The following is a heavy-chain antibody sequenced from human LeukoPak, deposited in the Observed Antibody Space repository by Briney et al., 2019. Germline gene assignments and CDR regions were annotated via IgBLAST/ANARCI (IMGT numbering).Heavy chain of an antibody. CDR1: LDSTTSNF. J-gene: IGHJ4*02. V-gene: IGHV4-4*02. CDR3: AREILGGFNPGAY. CDR2: IRRSGSP. Sequence: SETLSLTCTVSLDSTTSNFWSWVRQPPGKGLEWIAEIRRSGSPNYNPSLQSRVTISIDRSRNQIVLELSSVTAADTAFYYCAREILGGFNPGAYWGQGTLVSVSS. D-gene: IGHD1-14*01.